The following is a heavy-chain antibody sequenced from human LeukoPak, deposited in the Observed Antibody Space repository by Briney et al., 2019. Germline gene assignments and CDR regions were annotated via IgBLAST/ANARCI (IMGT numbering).Heavy chain of an antibody. J-gene: IGHJ5*02. Sequence: GASVKVSCKASGYTFTSYDINWVRQATGQGLEWMGWMNPNSGNTGYAQKFQGRVTMTRNTSISTAYMELSSLRSEDTAVYYCAYSLRYYNWFDPWGQGTLVTVSS. CDR2: MNPNSGNT. V-gene: IGHV1-8*01. D-gene: IGHD3-16*01. CDR1: GYTFTSYD. CDR3: AYSLRYYNWFDP.